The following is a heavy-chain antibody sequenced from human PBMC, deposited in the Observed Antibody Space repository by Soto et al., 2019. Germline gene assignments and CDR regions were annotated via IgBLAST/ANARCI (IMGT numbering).Heavy chain of an antibody. Sequence: LRLSCKASGFTVSSYAMSWVRQAPGKGLEWVSAISGSGGSTYYADSVKGRFTISRDNSKNTLYLQMNSLRAEDTAVYYCAKTDYYDSSCYYRSYFDYWGQGTLVTVSS. V-gene: IGHV3-23*01. J-gene: IGHJ4*02. CDR3: AKTDYYDSSCYYRSYFDY. D-gene: IGHD3-22*01. CDR1: GFTVSSYA. CDR2: ISGSGGST.